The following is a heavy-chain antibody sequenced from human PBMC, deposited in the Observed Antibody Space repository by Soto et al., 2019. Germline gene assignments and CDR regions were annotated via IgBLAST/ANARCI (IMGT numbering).Heavy chain of an antibody. CDR1: GFTFSSYG. J-gene: IGHJ4*02. CDR3: AKAPPYAVAEEFDY. Sequence: GGSLRLSCAASGFTFSSYGMHWVRQAPGKGLEWVAVISYDGSNKYYADSVKGRFTISRDNSKNTLYLQMNSLRAEDTAVYYCAKAPPYAVAEEFDYWGQGTLVTVSS. D-gene: IGHD6-19*01. V-gene: IGHV3-30*18. CDR2: ISYDGSNK.